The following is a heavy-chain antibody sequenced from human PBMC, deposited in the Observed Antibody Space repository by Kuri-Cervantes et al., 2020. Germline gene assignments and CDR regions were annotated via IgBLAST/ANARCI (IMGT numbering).Heavy chain of an antibody. J-gene: IGHJ3*02. CDR2: MNPNSGNT. V-gene: IGHV1-8*01. D-gene: IGHD4-17*01. CDR1: GYTFTSYD. CDR3: ARDRTPFGDYTNAFDI. Sequence: ASVKVSCKASGYTFTSYDINWVRQATGQGLEWMGWMNPNSGNTGYAQKFQGRVTMTRDTSTSTVYMELSSLRSEDTAVYYCARDRTPFGDYTNAFDIWGQGTMVTVSS.